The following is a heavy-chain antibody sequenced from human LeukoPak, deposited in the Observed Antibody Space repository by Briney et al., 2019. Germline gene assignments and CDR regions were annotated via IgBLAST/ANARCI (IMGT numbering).Heavy chain of an antibody. V-gene: IGHV4-4*07. CDR1: GGSITNYY. CDR2: ISSRGDT. Sequence: SETLSLTCIVSGGSITNYYWSWIRQPAGKGLQWIGRISSRGDTNYNPSLKSRVTISVDTSKNQFSLKLSSVTAADTAVYYCARGLYYDFWSGPQVGAFDIWGQGTMVTVSS. J-gene: IGHJ3*02. D-gene: IGHD3-3*01. CDR3: ARGLYYDFWSGPQVGAFDI.